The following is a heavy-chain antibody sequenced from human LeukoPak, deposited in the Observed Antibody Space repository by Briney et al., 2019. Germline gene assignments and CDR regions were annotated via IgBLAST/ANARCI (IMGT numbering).Heavy chain of an antibody. CDR3: ATSQSSVAGIIGD. J-gene: IGHJ4*02. CDR2: ISGSGSNK. CDR1: GFTFNDYF. Sequence: GGSLRLSCAASGFTFNDYFMTWIRQAPGKGLEWVSYISGSGSNKYYADSVKGRFTISRDNAKNSLYLQMNSLRVEDTAVYYCATSQSSVAGIIGDWGQGTLVTVSS. D-gene: IGHD6-19*01. V-gene: IGHV3-11*04.